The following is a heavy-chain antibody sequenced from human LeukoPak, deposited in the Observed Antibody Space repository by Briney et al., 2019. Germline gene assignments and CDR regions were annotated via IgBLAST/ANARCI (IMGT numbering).Heavy chain of an antibody. V-gene: IGHV1-2*06. CDR1: GYTFTGYA. D-gene: IGHD3-9*01. CDR3: TRDLTISGPIGI. CDR2: LDPNSGGT. J-gene: IGHJ4*02. Sequence: ASVKVSCXASGYTFTGYAMHWVRRAPGQGLEWVGRLDPNSGGTNYAQDFQGRVTITRDTSINTAYMELSRLRSDDTAKYYRTRDLTISGPIGIWGQGTLVTVSA.